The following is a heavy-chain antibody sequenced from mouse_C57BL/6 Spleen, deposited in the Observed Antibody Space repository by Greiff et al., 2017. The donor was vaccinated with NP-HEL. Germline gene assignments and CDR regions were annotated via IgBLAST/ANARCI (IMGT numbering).Heavy chain of an antibody. J-gene: IGHJ4*01. CDR2: IRSKSNNYAT. CDR3: VSDYYGSTYYYAMDY. CDR1: GFSFNTYA. V-gene: IGHV10-1*01. D-gene: IGHD1-1*01. Sequence: GGGLVQPKGSLKLSCAASGFSFNTYAMNWVRQAPGKGLEWVARIRSKSNNYATYYADSVKDRFTISRDDSESMLYLQMNNLKTEDTAMYYCVSDYYGSTYYYAMDYWGQGTSVTVSS.